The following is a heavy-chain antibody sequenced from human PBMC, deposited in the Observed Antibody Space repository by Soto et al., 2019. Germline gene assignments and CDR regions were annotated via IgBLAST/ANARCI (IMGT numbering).Heavy chain of an antibody. J-gene: IGHJ6*03. CDR1: VGTFSDYN. Sequence: VQLVQSGAEVKRPGSSVKVSCKAPVGTFSDYNIAWVRQARGQGLEWMGRIIPKLGITNYAHKFQDRVRITADKATSTAYMELISLRYEDTAVYFCARVEGTRTTNFYHYMDVWGEWTSVTVS. CDR3: ARVEGTRTTNFYHYMDV. D-gene: IGHD2-8*01. V-gene: IGHV1-69*02. CDR2: IIPKLGIT.